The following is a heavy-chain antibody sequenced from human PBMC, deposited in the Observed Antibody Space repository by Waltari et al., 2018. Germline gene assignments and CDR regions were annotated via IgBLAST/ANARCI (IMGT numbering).Heavy chain of an antibody. V-gene: IGHV1-18*01. CDR1: GYTFTKYD. J-gene: IGHJ4*02. CDR3: ARNSDTGYEDS. CDR2: ISAYNGNS. Sequence: QVQLVQSGPEVKKPGASVRVSCKASGYTFTKYDISWVRQAPGQGLEWMGWISAYNGNSYYAQTCQGRVTLTTETSTTTAYMDLRSLRSDDTAMYYCARNSDTGYEDSWGQGTLVTVSS. D-gene: IGHD5-12*01.